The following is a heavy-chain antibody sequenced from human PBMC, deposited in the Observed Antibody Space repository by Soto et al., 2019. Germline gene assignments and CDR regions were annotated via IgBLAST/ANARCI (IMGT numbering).Heavy chain of an antibody. CDR1: GYTFTSYG. J-gene: IGHJ4*02. D-gene: IGHD3-22*01. CDR2: ISAYNGNT. Sequence: SSVKVSCKASGYTFTSYGISWVRQAPGQGLEWMGWISAYNGNTNYAQKLQGRVTMTTDTSTSTAYMELRSLRSDDTAVYYCARDLYDSSGYYYFLFDYWGQGTLVTVSS. CDR3: ARDLYDSSGYYYFLFDY. V-gene: IGHV1-18*01.